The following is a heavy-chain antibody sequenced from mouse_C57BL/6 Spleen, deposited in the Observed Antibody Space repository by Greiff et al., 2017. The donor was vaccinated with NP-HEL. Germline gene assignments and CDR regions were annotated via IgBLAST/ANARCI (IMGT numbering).Heavy chain of an antibody. D-gene: IGHD2-1*01. J-gene: IGHJ4*01. CDR2: ISNGGGST. CDR3: ARQGIYYGNYDAMDY. CDR1: GFTFSDYY. V-gene: IGHV5-12*01. Sequence: EVMLVESGGGLVQPGGSLKLSCAASGFTFSDYYMYWVRQTPEKRLEWVAYISNGGGSTYYPDTVKGRFTISRDNAKNTLYLQMSRLKSEDTAMYYCARQGIYYGNYDAMDYWGQGTSVTVSS.